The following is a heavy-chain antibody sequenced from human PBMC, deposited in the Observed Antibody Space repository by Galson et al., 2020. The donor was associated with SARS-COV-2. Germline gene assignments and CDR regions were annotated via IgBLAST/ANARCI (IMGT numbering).Heavy chain of an antibody. J-gene: IGHJ6*03. Sequence: SETLSLTCAVYGGYFSGYSWTWIRQAPGTGLEWIGEIKSGGDTQYSPTLSSRLTLSLDTSRHQFSLKLTSVSVADTALYFCARGRQGVVPSPVLGLGPFYSYYYMDVWGKGTTVIVSS. CDR3: ARGRQGVVPSPVLGLGPFYSYYYMDV. V-gene: IGHV4-34*01. D-gene: IGHD3-16*01. CDR2: IKSGGDT. CDR1: GGYFSGYS.